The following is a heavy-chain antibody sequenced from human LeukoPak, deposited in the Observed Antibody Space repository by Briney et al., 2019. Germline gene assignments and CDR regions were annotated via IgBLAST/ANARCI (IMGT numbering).Heavy chain of an antibody. J-gene: IGHJ6*03. D-gene: IGHD3-22*01. Sequence: GGTLRLSCAASGFTFSSYGMSWVRQAPGKGLEWVSAISGSGGSTYYADSVKGRFTISRDNSKNTLYLQMNSLRAEDTAVYYCAKHPGYYDSSGYTTYYYYYMDVWGKGTTVTVSS. CDR1: GFTFSSYG. CDR2: ISGSGGST. V-gene: IGHV3-23*01. CDR3: AKHPGYYDSSGYTTYYYYYMDV.